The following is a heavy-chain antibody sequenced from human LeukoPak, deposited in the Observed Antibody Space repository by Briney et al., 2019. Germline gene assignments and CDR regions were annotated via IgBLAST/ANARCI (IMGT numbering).Heavy chain of an antibody. D-gene: IGHD3-3*01. Sequence: PSETLSLTCTVSGGSISSSSYYWGWLRQPPGKGLEWIGSIYYSGSTYYNPSLKSRVTISVDTSKNQFSLKLSSVTAADTAVYYCARDLRNLRITIFGVSYFDYWGQGTLVTVSS. CDR1: GGSISSSSYY. CDR3: ARDLRNLRITIFGVSYFDY. V-gene: IGHV4-39*07. J-gene: IGHJ4*02. CDR2: IYYSGST.